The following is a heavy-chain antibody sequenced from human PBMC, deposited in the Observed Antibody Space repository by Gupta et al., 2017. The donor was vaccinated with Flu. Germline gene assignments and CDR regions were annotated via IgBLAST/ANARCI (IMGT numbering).Heavy chain of an antibody. CDR2: INHSGST. J-gene: IGHJ5*02. CDR1: GGSFSGYY. CDR3: ARGVLWNYRSYWFDP. Sequence: QVQLQQWGAGLLKPSETLSLTCAVYGGSFSGYYWSWIRQPPGKGLEWIGEINHSGSTNYNPSLKSRVTISVDTSKNQFSLKLSSVTAADTAVYYCARGVLWNYRSYWFDPWGQGTLVTVSS. D-gene: IGHD1-7*01. V-gene: IGHV4-34*01.